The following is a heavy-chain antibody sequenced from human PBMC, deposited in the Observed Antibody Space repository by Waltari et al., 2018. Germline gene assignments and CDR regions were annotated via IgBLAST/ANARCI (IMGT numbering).Heavy chain of an antibody. V-gene: IGHV1-2*02. CDR3: ARGLGGSSPFDY. J-gene: IGHJ4*02. CDR1: GYSFGGYD. Sequence: QVHLVQSGAEVKKSGASVTVSCTSSGYSFGGYDLYWVRQAPGQGLEWMGWINPTNGVTNYAQKFQGRVTMTRDTSINSVYMDLSRLRSDDTAVYFCARGLGGSSPFDYWGRGTLVTVSS. CDR2: INPTNGVT. D-gene: IGHD3-16*01.